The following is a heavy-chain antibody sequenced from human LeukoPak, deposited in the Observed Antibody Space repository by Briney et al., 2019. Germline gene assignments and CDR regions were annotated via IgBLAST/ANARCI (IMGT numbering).Heavy chain of an antibody. CDR3: ARGPMIVVADYFDY. D-gene: IGHD3-22*01. Sequence: GGSVRLSCAASGFTFSSYWMSWVRQAPGKGLEWVSYISSSGSTIYYADSVKGRFTISRDNAKNSLYLQMNSLRAEDTAVYYCARGPMIVVADYFDYWGQGTLVTVSS. CDR1: GFTFSSYW. V-gene: IGHV3-48*04. CDR2: ISSSGSTI. J-gene: IGHJ4*02.